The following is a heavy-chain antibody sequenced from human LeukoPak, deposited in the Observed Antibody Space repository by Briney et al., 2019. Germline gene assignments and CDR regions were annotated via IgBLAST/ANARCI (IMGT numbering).Heavy chain of an antibody. V-gene: IGHV4-38-2*02. CDR3: ASPGYYYDSSGYVPFDY. D-gene: IGHD3-22*01. Sequence: SETLSLTCTVYGYSISSGYYWGWIRQPPGKGLEWIGSIYHSGSTYYNPSLKSRVTISVDTSKNQFSLKLSSVTAADTAVYYCASPGYYYDSSGYVPFDYWGQGTLVTVSS. J-gene: IGHJ4*02. CDR1: GYSISSGYY. CDR2: IYHSGST.